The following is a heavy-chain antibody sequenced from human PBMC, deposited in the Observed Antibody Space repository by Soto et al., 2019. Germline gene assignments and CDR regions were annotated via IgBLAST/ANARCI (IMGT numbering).Heavy chain of an antibody. J-gene: IGHJ1*01. Sequence: SETLSLTCTVSGGSISSYYWSWIRQPPGKGLEWIGYIYYSGSTNYNPSLKSRVTISVDTSKNQFSLKLSSVTAADTAVYYCARAGWYGGEYFQHWGQGTLVTVSS. V-gene: IGHV4-59*01. CDR2: IYYSGST. CDR3: ARAGWYGGEYFQH. D-gene: IGHD6-19*01. CDR1: GGSISSYY.